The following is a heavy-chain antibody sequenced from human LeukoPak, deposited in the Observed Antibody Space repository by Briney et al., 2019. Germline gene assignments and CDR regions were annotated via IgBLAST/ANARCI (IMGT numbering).Heavy chain of an antibody. CDR3: ARVLDCSSTSCYNAFDI. D-gene: IGHD2-2*02. Sequence: EASVKVSCKASGYTFTGYYMHWVRHAPGQGLEWMGWINPNSGGTNYAQKFQGSVTMTRDTSISTAYMELSRLRSDDTAVYYCARVLDCSSTSCYNAFDIWGQGTMVTVSS. CDR2: INPNSGGT. J-gene: IGHJ3*02. V-gene: IGHV1-2*02. CDR1: GYTFTGYY.